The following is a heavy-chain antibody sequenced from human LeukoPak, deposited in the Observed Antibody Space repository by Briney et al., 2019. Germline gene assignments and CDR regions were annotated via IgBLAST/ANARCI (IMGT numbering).Heavy chain of an antibody. D-gene: IGHD6-13*01. J-gene: IGHJ2*01. Sequence: GGSLRLSCAASGFTFSSYAMSWVRQAPGKGLEWVSAISGSGGSRNYADSVKGRFTVSRDNSKNTLYLQMNSLRAEDTAVYYCAKDHSSNFHWYFDLWGRGTLVTVSS. CDR3: AKDHSSNFHWYFDL. V-gene: IGHV3-23*01. CDR2: ISGSGGSR. CDR1: GFTFSSYA.